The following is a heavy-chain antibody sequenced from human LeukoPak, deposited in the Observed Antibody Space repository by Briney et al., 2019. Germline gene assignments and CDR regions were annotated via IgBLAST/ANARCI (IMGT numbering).Heavy chain of an antibody. J-gene: IGHJ6*03. CDR1: GGSISSYY. V-gene: IGHV4-59*01. CDR3: ARTVRYNWNDVYYYYYMDV. D-gene: IGHD1-1*01. CDR2: IYYSGST. Sequence: SETLSLTCTVSGGSISSYYWTWIRQPPGKGLEWIGYIYYSGSTNYNPSLKSRVTISVDTSKNQFSLKLSSVTAADTAVYYCARTVRYNWNDVYYYYYMDVWGKGTTVTISS.